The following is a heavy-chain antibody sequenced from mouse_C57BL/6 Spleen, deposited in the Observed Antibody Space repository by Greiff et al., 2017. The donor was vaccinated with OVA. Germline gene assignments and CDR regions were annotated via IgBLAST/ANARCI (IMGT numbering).Heavy chain of an antibody. CDR1: GFTFSSYG. Sequence: EVQVVESGGDLVKPGGSLKLSCAASGFTFSSYGMSWVRQTPDKRLEWVATISSGGSYTYYPDSVKGRFTISRDNAKNTLYLQMSSLKSEDTAMYYCARPPIDYGSSYYFDYWGQGTTLTVSS. CDR3: ARPPIDYGSSYYFDY. D-gene: IGHD1-1*01. V-gene: IGHV5-6*01. J-gene: IGHJ2*01. CDR2: ISSGGSYT.